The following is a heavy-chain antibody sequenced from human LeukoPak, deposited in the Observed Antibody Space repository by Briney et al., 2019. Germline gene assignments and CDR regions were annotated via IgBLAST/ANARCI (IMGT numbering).Heavy chain of an antibody. CDR2: TYSDGSR. CDR1: AFTVRSDH. Sequence: GGSLRLSCAASAFTVRSDHMSWVRQAPGKGLEWVAVTYSDGSRYHAESVKGRFTISRDNSKNTLYVQMNTQRAEDTAVYYCAGVWELSLDYWGQGTLVTVSS. CDR3: AGVWELSLDY. V-gene: IGHV3-53*01. D-gene: IGHD1-26*01. J-gene: IGHJ4*02.